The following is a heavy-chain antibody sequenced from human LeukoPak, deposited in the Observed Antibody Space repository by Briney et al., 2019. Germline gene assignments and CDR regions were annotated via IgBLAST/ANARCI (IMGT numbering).Heavy chain of an antibody. Sequence: GGSLRLSCAASGFTVSDNYMSWVRQAPGKGLEWVSVIYSGGGTYYSHSVKGGFTISRDNSKNTLYLQMNTLRVEDMAVYYCVRDEGFHGSGSNWGPGTLVTVSS. V-gene: IGHV3-66*01. D-gene: IGHD3-10*01. CDR2: IYSGGGT. J-gene: IGHJ4*02. CDR1: GFTVSDNY. CDR3: VRDEGFHGSGSN.